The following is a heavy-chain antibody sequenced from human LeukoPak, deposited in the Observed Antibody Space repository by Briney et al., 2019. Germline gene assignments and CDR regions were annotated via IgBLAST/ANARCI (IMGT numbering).Heavy chain of an antibody. CDR3: ARVARSDHMDV. CDR2: IYYTRGT. Sequence: SETLSLTCSVSGGSITSSSYYWGWIRQPPEKGLEWIGSIYYTRGTNYSPSLKSRVTMSVDTFKNQFSLKLSSVTAADTAVYYCARVARSDHMDVWGKGTTVTVSS. V-gene: IGHV4-39*07. D-gene: IGHD3-10*01. J-gene: IGHJ6*03. CDR1: GGSITSSSYY.